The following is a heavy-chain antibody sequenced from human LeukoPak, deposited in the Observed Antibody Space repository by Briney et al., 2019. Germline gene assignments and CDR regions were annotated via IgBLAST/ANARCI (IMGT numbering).Heavy chain of an antibody. J-gene: IGHJ4*02. CDR3: AREPPIAAAGDY. Sequence: SETLSLTCAVYGGSFSGYYWSWIRQPAGKGLEWIGRIYTSGSTNYNPSLKSRVTMSVDTSKNQFSLKLSSVTAADTAVYYCAREPPIAAAGDYWGQGTLVTVSS. CDR1: GGSFSGYY. V-gene: IGHV4-4*07. CDR2: IYTSGST. D-gene: IGHD6-13*01.